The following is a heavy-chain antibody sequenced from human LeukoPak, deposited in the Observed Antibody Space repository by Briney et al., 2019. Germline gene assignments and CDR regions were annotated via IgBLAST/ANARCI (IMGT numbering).Heavy chain of an antibody. V-gene: IGHV3-49*04. CDR3: TRAGAGFGRNNWFDP. CDR2: IRRKADGGTT. J-gene: IGHJ5*02. D-gene: IGHD3-10*01. CDR1: GFTFGVYV. Sequence: GGSVRLFCTPSGFTFGVYVMSWVRQARGKGREWVGFIRRKADGGTTEYAAYVKGRFTISRDDSKSIAYLQMNRLKTEDTAVYYCTRAGAGFGRNNWFDPWGQGTLVTVSS.